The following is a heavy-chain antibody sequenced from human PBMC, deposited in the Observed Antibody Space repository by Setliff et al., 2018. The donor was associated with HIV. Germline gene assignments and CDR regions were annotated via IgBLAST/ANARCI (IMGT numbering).Heavy chain of an antibody. CDR1: GFTFSDCS. CDR2: ITSTGSTI. D-gene: IGHD3-10*01. V-gene: IGHV3-48*04. Sequence: LRLSCAASGFTFSDCSMNWVRQAPGKGLEWISYITSTGSTIFYADSVKGRFTISRDNAKNSLYLQMNSLRAEDTAVYYCARAWFGAPVDYWGQGTLVTVSS. J-gene: IGHJ4*02. CDR3: ARAWFGAPVDY.